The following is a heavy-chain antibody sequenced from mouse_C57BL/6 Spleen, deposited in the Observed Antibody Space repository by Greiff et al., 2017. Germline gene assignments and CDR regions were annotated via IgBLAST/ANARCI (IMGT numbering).Heavy chain of an antibody. J-gene: IGHJ1*03. CDR1: GYTFTDYN. CDR3: ARDPYDGYYWYFDV. V-gene: IGHV1-22*01. CDR2: INPNNGGT. D-gene: IGHD2-3*01. Sequence: EVQGVESGPELVKPGASVKMSCKASGYTFTDYNMHWVKQSHGKSLEWIGYINPNNGGTSYNQKFKGKATLTVNKSSSTAYMELRSLTSEDSAVYYCARDPYDGYYWYFDVWGTGTTVTVSS.